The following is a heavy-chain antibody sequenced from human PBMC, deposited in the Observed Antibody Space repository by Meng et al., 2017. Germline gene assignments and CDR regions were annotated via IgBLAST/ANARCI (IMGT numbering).Heavy chain of an antibody. CDR1: GFTFSSYW. CDR3: ARVEVYGWAQGRKYYYYGMDV. D-gene: IGHD5/OR15-5a*01. J-gene: IGHJ6*02. Sequence: GESLKISCAASGFTFSSYWMHWVRQAPGKGLVWVSRINSDGSSTSYADSVKGRFTISRDNAKNTLYLQMNSLRAEDTAVYCCARVEVYGWAQGRKYYYYGMDVWGQGTTVTVSS. V-gene: IGHV3-74*01. CDR2: INSDGSST.